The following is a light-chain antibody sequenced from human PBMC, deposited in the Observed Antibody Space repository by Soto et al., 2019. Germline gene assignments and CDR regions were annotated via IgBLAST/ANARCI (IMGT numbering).Light chain of an antibody. CDR2: GAS. CDR3: QQYGSSPWT. V-gene: IGKV3-20*01. Sequence: EIVLTQSPGTLSLSPGERATHSCRASQSVSSNYLAWYQQKPGQAPRPLIYGASSRATGIPDRFSGSGAGTDFTLIISRLVSEDFAVYYCQQYGSSPWTFGQGTKVDIK. J-gene: IGKJ1*01. CDR1: QSVSSNY.